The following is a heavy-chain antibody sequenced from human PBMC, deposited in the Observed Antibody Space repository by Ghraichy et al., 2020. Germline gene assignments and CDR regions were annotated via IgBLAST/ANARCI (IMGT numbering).Heavy chain of an antibody. Sequence: SETLSLTCAVYGGSFSGYYWSWIRQPPGKGLEWIGEINNNGSTNSNPSLKSRVTISVDPSKNQFSLQLSSMTAADTAVYHCASAKEYNGFDPWGQGTLVTVSS. CDR1: GGSFSGYY. D-gene: IGHD2/OR15-2a*01. V-gene: IGHV4-34*01. CDR3: ASAKEYNGFDP. J-gene: IGHJ5*02. CDR2: INNNGST.